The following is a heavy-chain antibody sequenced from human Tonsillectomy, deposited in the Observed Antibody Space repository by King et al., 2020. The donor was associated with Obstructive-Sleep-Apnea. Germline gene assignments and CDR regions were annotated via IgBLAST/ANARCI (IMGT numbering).Heavy chain of an antibody. V-gene: IGHV1-69*12. CDR3: ARDDYYDSSGYYYFDY. Sequence: QLVQSGAEVKKPGTAVTVSCKASGGTFSSDAIRWVRQAPGKGLEWLGGRIAIFGTAKYAQKFQARVTITADASTSTAYMVLSSLRSEDTAVYYCARDDYYDSSGYYYFDYWGQGTLVTVSS. CDR1: GGTFSSDA. D-gene: IGHD3-22*01. J-gene: IGHJ4*02. CDR2: RIAIFGTA.